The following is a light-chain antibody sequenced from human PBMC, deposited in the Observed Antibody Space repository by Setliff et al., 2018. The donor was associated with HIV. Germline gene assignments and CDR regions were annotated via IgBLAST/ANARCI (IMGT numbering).Light chain of an antibody. CDR1: SSDVGTYNY. CDR3: RSYAGINTYV. V-gene: IGLV2-23*02. CDR2: DVS. J-gene: IGLJ1*01. Sequence: QSVLTQPASVSGSPGQSITISCTGTSSDVGTYNYVSWYQRHPGKAPKLIIYDVSKRPSGVSNRFSGSKSGNTASLAISGLQAEDEADYYCRSYAGINTYVFGTGTKVTVL.